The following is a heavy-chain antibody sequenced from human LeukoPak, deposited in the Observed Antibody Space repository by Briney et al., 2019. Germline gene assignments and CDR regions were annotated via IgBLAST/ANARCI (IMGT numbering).Heavy chain of an antibody. D-gene: IGHD2-15*01. V-gene: IGHV4-31*03. CDR1: GGSISSGGYY. J-gene: IGHJ2*01. CDR3: ARDPSGYWYFDL. Sequence: SETLSRTCTVSGGSISSGGYYWSWIRQHPGKGLEWIGYIYYSGSTYYNPSLKSRVTISVDTSKNQFSLKLSSVTAADTAVYYCARDPSGYWYFDLWGRGTLVTVSS. CDR2: IYYSGST.